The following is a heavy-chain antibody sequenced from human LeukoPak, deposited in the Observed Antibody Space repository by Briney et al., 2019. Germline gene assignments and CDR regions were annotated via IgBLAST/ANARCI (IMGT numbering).Heavy chain of an antibody. CDR1: GGTFSRYA. CDR2: IIPIFGTA. Sequence: SVKVSCKASGGTFSRYAISWVRQATGQGLEWRGGIIPIFGTANYAQKFQGRVTITADEYTSTAYMELSSLRSEDTAVYYCARPAAMAPEYYYYMDVWGKGTTVTVSS. J-gene: IGHJ6*03. V-gene: IGHV1-69*13. D-gene: IGHD5-18*01. CDR3: ARPAAMAPEYYYYMDV.